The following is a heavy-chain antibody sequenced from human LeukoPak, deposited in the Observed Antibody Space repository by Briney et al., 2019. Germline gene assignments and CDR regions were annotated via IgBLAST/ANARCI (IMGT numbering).Heavy chain of an antibody. Sequence: GGSLRLSCAASGFTFSSYSMNWVRQAPGKGLEWVSSISSSSSYIYYADSVKGRFTISRDNSKNTLYLQMNSLRAEDTAVYYCAKAQYYDSSGAIFDYWGQGNPGHRLL. D-gene: IGHD3-22*01. CDR1: GFTFSSYS. V-gene: IGHV3-21*04. CDR2: ISSSSSYI. CDR3: AKAQYYDSSGAIFDY. J-gene: IGHJ4*02.